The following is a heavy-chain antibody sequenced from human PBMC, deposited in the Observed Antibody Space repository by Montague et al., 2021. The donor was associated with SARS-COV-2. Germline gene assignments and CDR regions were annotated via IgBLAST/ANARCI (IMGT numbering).Heavy chain of an antibody. CDR3: ARSYGTTVVTRAFDY. V-gene: IGHV2-70*01. CDR2: IDWDDDK. J-gene: IGHJ4*02. CDR1: GFSLSTSGMC. D-gene: IGHD4-23*01. Sequence: PALVKPTQTLTLTCTFSGFSLSTSGMCVSWIRQPPEKALERLTLIDWDDDKYYSTSLKTRLTISKDTSKNQVVLTMTNMDPVDTATYYCARSYGTTVVTRAFDYWGQGTLVTVSS.